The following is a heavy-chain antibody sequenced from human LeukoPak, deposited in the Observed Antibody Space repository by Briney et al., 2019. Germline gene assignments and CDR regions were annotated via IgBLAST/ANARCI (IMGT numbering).Heavy chain of an antibody. J-gene: IGHJ5*02. CDR2: INPNSGGT. CDR1: GYTFTGYY. CDR3: ARDRVVTAIRKNWFDP. D-gene: IGHD2-21*02. Sequence: GAAVKVSCKASGYTFTGYYIHWVRQAPGQGIEWMGWINPNSGGTNYAQKFQGRVTMTRDTSISTAYMELSRLRSDDTAVYYCARDRVVTAIRKNWFDPWGQGTLVAVSS. V-gene: IGHV1-2*02.